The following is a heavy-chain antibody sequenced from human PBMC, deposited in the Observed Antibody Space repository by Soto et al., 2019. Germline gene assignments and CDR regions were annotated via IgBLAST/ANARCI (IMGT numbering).Heavy chain of an antibody. J-gene: IGHJ6*02. CDR3: AKGGTSSGWLDYYYNGIDV. V-gene: IGHV3-23*01. D-gene: IGHD6-19*01. CDR2: MSGSGGRT. Sequence: GGSLRLSCAASGFTFRSYAMTWVRQAPGKGLEWVSAMSGSGGRTYYADSVKGRFTISRDNSKTTPYLQVNSLRAEDTAVYYCAKGGTSSGWLDYYYNGIDVWGQGTTVTAP. CDR1: GFTFRSYA.